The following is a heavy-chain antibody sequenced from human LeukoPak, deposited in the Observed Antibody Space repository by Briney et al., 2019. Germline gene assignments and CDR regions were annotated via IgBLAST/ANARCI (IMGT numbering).Heavy chain of an antibody. CDR1: GFTFSSYA. CDR2: ISYDGSNK. D-gene: IGHD3-16*02. CDR3: ARETYDYVWGSYREVRGVDY. Sequence: PGGSLRLSCAAAGFTFSSYAMHGVRQAPGKGLECVAGISYDGSNKYYADSVKGRFTISRDNSKNTLYLQMNSLRAEDTAVYYCARETYDYVWGSYREVRGVDYWGQGTLVTVSS. V-gene: IGHV3-30-3*01. J-gene: IGHJ4*02.